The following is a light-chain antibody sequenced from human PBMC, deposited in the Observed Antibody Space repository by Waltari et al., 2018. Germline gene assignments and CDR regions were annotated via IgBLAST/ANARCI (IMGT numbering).Light chain of an antibody. CDR1: QSIRSN. Sequence: EIVMTQSPATLSVSPGERATLSCRASQSIRSNLACYTQKPGQAPRLLIYGASTRATGVPARFSGSGSGTEFIITISSLQSEDFAVYYCQQYNAWPPWTFGQGTKVEIK. CDR2: GAS. J-gene: IGKJ1*01. CDR3: QQYNAWPPWT. V-gene: IGKV3-15*01.